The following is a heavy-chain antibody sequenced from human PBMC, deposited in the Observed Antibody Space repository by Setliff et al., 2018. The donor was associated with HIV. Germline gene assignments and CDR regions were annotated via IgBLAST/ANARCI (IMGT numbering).Heavy chain of an antibody. J-gene: IGHJ4*02. CDR3: ARLGYSIDLRRLDY. D-gene: IGHD6-13*01. CDR2: IYYSGST. V-gene: IGHV4-39*01. Sequence: PSETLSLPCTVSGGSISNKTNYWGWIRQPPGRGLEWIGSIYYSGSTYYNPSLKSRLTISIETSKNQFSLKLNSVTATDTALYYCARLGYSIDLRRLDYWGQGAQVTVSS. CDR1: GGSISNKTNY.